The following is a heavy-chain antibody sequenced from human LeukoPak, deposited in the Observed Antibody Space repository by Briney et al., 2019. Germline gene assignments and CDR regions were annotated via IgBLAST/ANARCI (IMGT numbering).Heavy chain of an antibody. CDR3: ARPPTIYSSGWYEHTS. J-gene: IGHJ4*02. D-gene: IGHD6-19*01. CDR1: GYTFTSYD. CDR2: MNPNSGNT. V-gene: IGHV1-8*01. Sequence: ASVKVSCKASGYTFTSYDINWVRQATGQGLEWMGWMNPNSGNTGYAQKFQGRVTMTRNTSISTAYMELSSLRSEDTAVYYCARPPTIYSSGWYEHTSWGQGTLVTVSS.